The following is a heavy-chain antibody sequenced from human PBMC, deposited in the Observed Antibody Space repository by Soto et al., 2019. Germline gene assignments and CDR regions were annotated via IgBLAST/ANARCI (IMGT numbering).Heavy chain of an antibody. CDR2: IYYSGST. J-gene: IGHJ4*02. CDR1: GGSISSYY. Sequence: PSETLSLTCTVSGGSISSYYWSWIRQPPGKGLEWIGYIYYSGSTNYNPSLKSRVTISVDTSKNQFSLKLSSVTAADTAVYYCARVGGDGYHFDYWGQGTLVPVST. D-gene: IGHD3-16*01. CDR3: ARVGGDGYHFDY. V-gene: IGHV4-59*01.